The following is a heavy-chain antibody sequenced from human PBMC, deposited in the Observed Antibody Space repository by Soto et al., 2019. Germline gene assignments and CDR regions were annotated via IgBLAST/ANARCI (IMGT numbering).Heavy chain of an antibody. D-gene: IGHD3-10*01. CDR1: GFPFSECY. J-gene: IGHJ5*02. V-gene: IGHV3-11*01. CDR3: ARVRYNGSGSSINWFDP. CDR2: ISSSGSTI. Sequence: XXSLSLGCAACGFPFSECYMRWFPQAPAKGLEWVSYISSSGSTIYYADSVKGRFTISRDNAKNSLYLQMNSLRAEETAVYYCARVRYNGSGSSINWFDPWGQGTLVTVSS.